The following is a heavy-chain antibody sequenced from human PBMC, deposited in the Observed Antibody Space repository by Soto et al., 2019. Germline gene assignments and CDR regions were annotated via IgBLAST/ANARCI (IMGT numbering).Heavy chain of an antibody. CDR2: IHSDGTA. J-gene: IGHJ4*02. CDR3: ARDPFGTDNGGSDDFDH. V-gene: IGHV3-53*01. Sequence: EVHLVESGGDLVQPGGSLRLSCAASGFTVRTNYMNWVRQAPGKGLQWVSVIHSDGTAYYADSVKGRFTISRDVSKNTLPLQMISLRAEDTSIYYCARDPFGTDNGGSDDFDHWGQGTLVSVSS. D-gene: IGHD4-17*01. CDR1: GFTVRTNY.